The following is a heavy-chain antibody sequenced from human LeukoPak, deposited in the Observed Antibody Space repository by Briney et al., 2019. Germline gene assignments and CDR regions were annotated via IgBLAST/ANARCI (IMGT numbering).Heavy chain of an antibody. J-gene: IGHJ5*02. Sequence: PSETLSLTCTVSGGSISSGGYYWSWIRQHPGKGLEWIGYIYYSGSTYYSPSLKSRVTMSVDTSKNQFSLKLNSVTAADTAVYYCAREEVAAAGRALDPWGQGTLVTVSS. CDR2: IYYSGST. V-gene: IGHV4-31*03. CDR1: GGSISSGGYY. D-gene: IGHD6-13*01. CDR3: AREEVAAAGRALDP.